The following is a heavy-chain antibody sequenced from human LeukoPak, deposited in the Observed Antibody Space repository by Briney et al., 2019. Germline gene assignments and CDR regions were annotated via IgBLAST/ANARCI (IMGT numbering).Heavy chain of an antibody. V-gene: IGHV4-39*07. CDR1: NDSIRSDNYY. CDR2: IYYSGIT. D-gene: IGHD5-18*01. CDR3: ARWIVGYSYGYFDP. J-gene: IGHJ5*02. Sequence: PSEPLSLTCTVSNDSIRSDNYYWGWIRQPPGKGLEWIGSIYYSGITNYNPSLKSRVTILVDTSKNQFSLKLSSVTAADTAVYHCARWIVGYSYGYFDPWGQGTLVTVSS.